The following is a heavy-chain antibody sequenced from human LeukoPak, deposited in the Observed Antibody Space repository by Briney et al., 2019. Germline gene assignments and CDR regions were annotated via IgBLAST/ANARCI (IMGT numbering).Heavy chain of an antibody. Sequence: ASVKVSCKASGYTFTSYGISWVRQAPGQGLEWMGWISAYNGNTNYAQKLQGRVTMTTDTSTSTAYMGLRSLRSDDTAVYYCARDRGVPAAMSPRGIDYWGQGTLVTVSS. CDR2: ISAYNGNT. CDR1: GYTFTSYG. V-gene: IGHV1-18*01. CDR3: ARDRGVPAAMSPRGIDY. J-gene: IGHJ4*02. D-gene: IGHD2-2*01.